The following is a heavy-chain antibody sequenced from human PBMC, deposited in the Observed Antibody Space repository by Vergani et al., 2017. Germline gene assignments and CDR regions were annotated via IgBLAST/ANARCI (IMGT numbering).Heavy chain of an antibody. D-gene: IGHD6-19*01. CDR3: ASVYSSLGAFDI. CDR2: INPRGGST. CDR1: GYTFTSYY. V-gene: IGHV1-46*01. J-gene: IGHJ3*02. Sequence: QVQLVQSGAEVKKPGASVKVSCKASGYTFTSYYMHWVRQAPGQGLEWMGIINPRGGSTSYAQKFQGRVTMTRDTSTSTVYMELSSLRSEDTAVYYCASVYSSLGAFDIWGQGTMVTVSS.